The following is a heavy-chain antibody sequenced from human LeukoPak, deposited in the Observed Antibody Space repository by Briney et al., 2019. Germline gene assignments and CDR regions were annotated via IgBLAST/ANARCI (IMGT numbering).Heavy chain of an antibody. CDR3: ALWFCSRTSCYVDY. D-gene: IGHD2-2*01. V-gene: IGHV4-61*01. CDR1: GGSVSSGSYY. Sequence: SETLSLTCTVSGGSVSSGSYYWSWIRQPPGKGLEWIGYIYYSGSTNYNPSLKNRVTISLDASKNQFSLRLSSVTAADTAVYYCALWFCSRTSCYVDYWGQGTLVTVSS. J-gene: IGHJ4*02. CDR2: IYYSGST.